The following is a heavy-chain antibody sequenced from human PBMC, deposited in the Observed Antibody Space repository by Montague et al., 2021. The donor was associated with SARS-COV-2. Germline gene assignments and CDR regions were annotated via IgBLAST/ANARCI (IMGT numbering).Heavy chain of an antibody. CDR2: IDWDDDK. J-gene: IGHJ4*02. D-gene: IGHD3-9*01. Sequence: PALVKPTQTLTLTCTFSGFSLSTSGMCVSWIRQPPGKALEWLALIDWDDDKFYSTSLKTRLTISKDTSKNQVVFTVTNMDPVDTATYYCARVRYFDTTFDYWGQGTLVTVSS. CDR3: ARVRYFDTTFDY. CDR1: GFSLSTSGMC. V-gene: IGHV2-70*01.